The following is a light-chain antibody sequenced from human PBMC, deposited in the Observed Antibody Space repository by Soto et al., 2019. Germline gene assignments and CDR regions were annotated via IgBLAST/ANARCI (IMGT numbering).Light chain of an antibody. J-gene: IGKJ4*01. V-gene: IGKV1-5*01. CDR1: QSINNW. CDR2: DAS. Sequence: DVQMTQSPSSLSASVGDRVTITCRASQSINNWLAWYQQKPGKAPKFLIYDASTLETGVLSRFSGSASGTEFTLTISGLQPEDVASYYCQQYDTYPLTFGGGTRVELK. CDR3: QQYDTYPLT.